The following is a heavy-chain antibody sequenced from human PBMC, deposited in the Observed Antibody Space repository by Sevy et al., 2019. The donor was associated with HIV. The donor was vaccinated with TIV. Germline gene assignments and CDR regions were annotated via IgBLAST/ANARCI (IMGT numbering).Heavy chain of an antibody. V-gene: IGHV1-24*01. D-gene: IGHD2-2*01. J-gene: IGHJ5*02. CDR3: ATAGRGVVPAAKSWFDP. CDR2: FDPEDGET. CDR1: GYTLTELS. Sequence: ASVKVSCKVSGYTLTELSMHWVRQAPGKGLEWMGGFDPEDGETIYAQKFQGRVTMTEDTSTDTAYMELSSLRSEDTAVYYCATAGRGVVPAAKSWFDPRGQGTLVTVSS.